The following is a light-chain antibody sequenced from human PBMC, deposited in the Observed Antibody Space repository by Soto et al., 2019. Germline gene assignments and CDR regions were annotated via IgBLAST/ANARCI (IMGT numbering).Light chain of an antibody. J-gene: IGKJ1*01. Sequence: DIVMTQSPDSLAVSLGERATINCKSSQSVLYSSNNKNYLAWYQQKPGQPPKLLIYWASTRESGVPDRFSCRGSGTDSTLTTGCQQAEDGAVYSCKQYFRPWTFGQGTKVEIK. CDR2: WAS. CDR3: KQYFRPWT. V-gene: IGKV4-1*01. CDR1: QSVLYSSNNKNY.